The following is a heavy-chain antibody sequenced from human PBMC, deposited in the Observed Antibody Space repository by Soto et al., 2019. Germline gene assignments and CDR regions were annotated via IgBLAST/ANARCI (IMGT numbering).Heavy chain of an antibody. CDR2: IYHSGST. CDR1: GGSISSSNC. J-gene: IGHJ5*02. D-gene: IGHD6-13*01. Sequence: PSETLSLSCAVSGGSISSSNCWRWVRQPPGKGLEWIGEIYHSGSTNYNPSLKSRVTISVDKSKNQFSLKLSSVTAADTAVYYCARVRIAAAGNWFDPWGQGTLVTVSS. CDR3: ARVRIAAAGNWFDP. V-gene: IGHV4-4*02.